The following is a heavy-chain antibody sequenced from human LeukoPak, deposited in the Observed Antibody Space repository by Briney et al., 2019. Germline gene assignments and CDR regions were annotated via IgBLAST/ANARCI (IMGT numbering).Heavy chain of an antibody. J-gene: IGHJ4*02. Sequence: HPGGSLRLSCAASGFTFSSYGMHWVRQAPGKGLEWVAFTRYDGSNKYYADSVKGRFTISRDNSKNTLYLQMNSLRAEDTAVYYCAKAPGELLLSPPDYWGQGTLVTVSS. CDR2: TRYDGSNK. V-gene: IGHV3-30*02. D-gene: IGHD3-10*01. CDR3: AKAPGELLLSPPDY. CDR1: GFTFSSYG.